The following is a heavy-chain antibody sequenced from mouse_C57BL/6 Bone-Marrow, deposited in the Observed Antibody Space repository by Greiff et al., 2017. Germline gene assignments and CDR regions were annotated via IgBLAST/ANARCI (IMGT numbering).Heavy chain of an antibody. Sequence: EVMLVESGGGLVKPGGSLKLSCAASGFTFSSYTMSWVRQTPEKRLEWVATISGGGGNTYYPDSVKGRFTISRDNAKNTLYLQMSSLRSEDTALYYCASIYYYGSGYFDVWGTGTTVTVSS. CDR2: ISGGGGNT. CDR3: ASIYYYGSGYFDV. D-gene: IGHD1-1*01. V-gene: IGHV5-9*01. CDR1: GFTFSSYT. J-gene: IGHJ1*03.